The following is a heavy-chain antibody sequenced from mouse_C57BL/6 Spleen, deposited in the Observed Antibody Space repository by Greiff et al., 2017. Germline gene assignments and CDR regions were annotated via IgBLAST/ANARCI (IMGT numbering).Heavy chain of an antibody. D-gene: IGHD1-1*01. CDR2: IWWDDDK. CDR3: ARMGYYGSSSNWYFDV. J-gene: IGHJ1*03. Sequence: QVTLKESGPGILQPSQTLSLTCSFSGFSLSTFGMGVGWIRQPSGKGLEWLAHIWWDDDKYYNPALKSRLTISKDTSKNQVFLKIANVDTADTATYYCARMGYYGSSSNWYFDVWGTGTTVTVSS. CDR1: GFSLSTFGMG. V-gene: IGHV8-8*01.